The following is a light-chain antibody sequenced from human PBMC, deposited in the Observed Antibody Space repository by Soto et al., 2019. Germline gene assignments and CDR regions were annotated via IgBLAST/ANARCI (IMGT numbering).Light chain of an antibody. J-gene: IGLJ1*01. Sequence: QSVLTQPASVSGSPGQSITISCTGTSSDVGGYNYVSWYQQHPGKAPKFMIYDVSNRPSGVSNRFSGPKSGNTASLTISGLQADYEADYYCCSYTTSNTRQIVFGTGTKLTVL. CDR3: CSYTTSNTRQIV. CDR1: SSDVGGYNY. CDR2: DVS. V-gene: IGLV2-14*01.